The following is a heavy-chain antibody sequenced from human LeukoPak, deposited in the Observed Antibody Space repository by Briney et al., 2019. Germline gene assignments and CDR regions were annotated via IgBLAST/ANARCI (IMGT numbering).Heavy chain of an antibody. CDR3: ARGQQWRYRGWGMDV. Sequence: GGSLRLSCAASGFTVSSNYMSWVRQAPGKGLEWVSVIYSGGSTYYADSVKGRFTISRDNSKNTLYLQMNSLRAEDTAVYYCARGQQWRYRGWGMDVWGQGTTVTVSS. V-gene: IGHV3-66*01. CDR2: IYSGGST. CDR1: GFTVSSNY. J-gene: IGHJ6*02. D-gene: IGHD6-19*01.